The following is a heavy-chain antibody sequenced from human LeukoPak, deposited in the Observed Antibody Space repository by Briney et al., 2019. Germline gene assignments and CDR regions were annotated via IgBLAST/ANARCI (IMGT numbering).Heavy chain of an antibody. Sequence: SETLSLTCTVSGGSISSYYWGWIRQPPGKGLEWIGFIYYSGSTNYNPSLKSRVTISVDTSKNQFSLKLSSVTAADTAVYYCARLTSATRAGGHYYYYMDVWGKGTTVTISS. D-gene: IGHD2-15*01. CDR1: GGSISSYY. CDR3: ARLTSATRAGGHYYYYMDV. CDR2: IYYSGST. V-gene: IGHV4-59*12. J-gene: IGHJ6*03.